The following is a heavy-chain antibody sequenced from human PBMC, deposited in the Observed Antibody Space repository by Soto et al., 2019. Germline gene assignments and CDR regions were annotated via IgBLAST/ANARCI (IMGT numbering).Heavy chain of an antibody. CDR1: GYTFTSYG. CDR2: ISAYNGNT. Sequence: QVQLVQSGAEVKKPGASVKVSCKASGYTFTSYGISWVRQAPGQGLEWMGWISAYNGNTNYAQKLQGRVTLTTDTSTSTAYMELRSLRSEDTTAYYCARDEGYKSNYGGSWFDPWGQGTLVTVSS. V-gene: IGHV1-18*01. CDR3: ARDEGYKSNYGGSWFDP. J-gene: IGHJ5*02. D-gene: IGHD1-7*01.